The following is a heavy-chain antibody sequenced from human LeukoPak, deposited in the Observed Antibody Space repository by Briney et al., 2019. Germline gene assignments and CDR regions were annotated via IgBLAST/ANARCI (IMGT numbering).Heavy chain of an antibody. J-gene: IGHJ2*01. V-gene: IGHV1-18*01. CDR2: ISAYNGNT. D-gene: IGHD6-13*01. Sequence: ASVKVSCKASGYTFTSYGISWVRQAPGQGLEWMGWISAYNGNTNYAQKLQGRVTMTRDTSTSTVYMELSSLRSEDTAVYYCARDMYSSSWYEGPNWYFDLWGRGTLVTVSS. CDR3: ARDMYSSSWYEGPNWYFDL. CDR1: GYTFTSYG.